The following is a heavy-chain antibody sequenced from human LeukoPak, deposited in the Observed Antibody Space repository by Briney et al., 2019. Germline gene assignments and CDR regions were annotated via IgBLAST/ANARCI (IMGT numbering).Heavy chain of an antibody. Sequence: PSETLSLTCAVYGGSFSGYYWSWIRQPPGKGLEWIGEINHSGSTNYNPSLKSRVTISVDTSKNQFSLKLSSVTAADTAVYYCARGATRPASSSPNYYYGMDVWGQGTTVTVSS. CDR2: INHSGST. D-gene: IGHD6-6*01. CDR3: ARGATRPASSSPNYYYGMDV. V-gene: IGHV4-34*01. CDR1: GGSFSGYY. J-gene: IGHJ6*02.